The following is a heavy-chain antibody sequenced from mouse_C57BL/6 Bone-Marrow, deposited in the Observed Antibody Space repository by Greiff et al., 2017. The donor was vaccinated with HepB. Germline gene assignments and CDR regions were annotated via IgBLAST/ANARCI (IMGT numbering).Heavy chain of an antibody. D-gene: IGHD2-3*01. CDR3: ARRIGRWFSDY. CDR1: GFTFSSYG. CDR2: ISSGGSYT. Sequence: EVNLVESGGDLVKPGGSLKLSCAASGFTFSSYGMSWVRQTPDKRLEWVATISSGGSYTYYPDSVKGRFTISRDNAKNTLYLQMSSLKSEDTAMYYCARRIGRWFSDYWGQGTTLTVSS. J-gene: IGHJ2*01. V-gene: IGHV5-6*02.